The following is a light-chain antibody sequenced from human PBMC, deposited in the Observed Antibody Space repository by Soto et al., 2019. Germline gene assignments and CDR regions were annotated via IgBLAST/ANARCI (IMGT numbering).Light chain of an antibody. CDR3: QQYGSSPPTT. J-gene: IGKJ4*01. V-gene: IGKV3-20*01. CDR1: QSVSSSY. CDR2: GAS. Sequence: EIVLTQSPGTLSLSPGERATLSCRASQSVSSSYLAWYQQKPGQAPRLLIYGASSRATGIPDRLSGSESGTDFTLTISRLEPEDFAVYYCQQYGSSPPTTFGGGTKVDIK.